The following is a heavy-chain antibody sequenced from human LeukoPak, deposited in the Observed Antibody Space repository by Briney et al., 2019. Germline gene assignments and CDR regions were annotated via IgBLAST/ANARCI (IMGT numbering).Heavy chain of an antibody. D-gene: IGHD3-10*01. CDR2: ISDGGGSS. CDR3: AKTSLKWFGGLWTAWFYS. V-gene: IGHV3-23*01. J-gene: IGHJ5*01. Sequence: GGSLRLSCAASEFTFSGYAMSWGRQAPGKGLEWVSAISDGGGSSYYADSVKGRFTISRDNSKNTLYLQMNSLRAEDTAVYYCAKTSLKWFGGLWTAWFYSWGQGTLVTVSS. CDR1: EFTFSGYA.